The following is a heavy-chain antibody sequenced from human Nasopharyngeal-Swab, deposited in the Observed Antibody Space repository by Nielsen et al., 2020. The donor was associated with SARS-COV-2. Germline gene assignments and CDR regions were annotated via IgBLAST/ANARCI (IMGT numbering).Heavy chain of an antibody. Sequence: GSLRLSCAVYGGSFSGCYWSWIRQPPGKGLEWIGEIHHSGSTDYNPSLKSRVTISVDTSKNQFSLKLSSVTAADTAVFYCARGPVRYDFWSGYYCGFDYWGQGTLVTVSS. CDR2: IHHSGST. J-gene: IGHJ4*02. CDR3: ARGPVRYDFWSGYYCGFDY. V-gene: IGHV4-34*01. D-gene: IGHD3-3*01. CDR1: GGSFSGCY.